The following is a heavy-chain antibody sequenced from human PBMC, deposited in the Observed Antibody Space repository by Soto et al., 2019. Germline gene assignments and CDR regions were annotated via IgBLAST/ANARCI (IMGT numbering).Heavy chain of an antibody. CDR1: GYTFTSYA. Sequence: QVQLVQSGAEVKKPGASVKVSCKASGYTFTSYAMHWVRQAPGQRLEWMGWINAGNGNTKYSQKFQGRVTITRDTSASTAYMELSSLRSDDTAVYYCARADCSSTSCYVNYFDYWGQGTLVTVSS. CDR3: ARADCSSTSCYVNYFDY. D-gene: IGHD2-2*01. V-gene: IGHV1-3*01. CDR2: INAGNGNT. J-gene: IGHJ4*02.